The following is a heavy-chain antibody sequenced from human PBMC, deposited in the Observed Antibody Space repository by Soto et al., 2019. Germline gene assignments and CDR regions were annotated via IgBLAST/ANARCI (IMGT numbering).Heavy chain of an antibody. CDR2: ISSNGGST. D-gene: IGHD3-3*01. J-gene: IGHJ6*03. CDR1: GFTFSSYA. CDR3: ARGVNFNYYYYMDV. Sequence: EVQLVESGGGLVQPGGSLRLSCAASGFTFSSYAMHWVRQAPGKGLEYVSAISSNGGSTYYANSVKGRFTISRDNSKNTLYLQMGSLRAEDMAVYYCARGVNFNYYYYMDVWGKGTTVTVSS. V-gene: IGHV3-64*01.